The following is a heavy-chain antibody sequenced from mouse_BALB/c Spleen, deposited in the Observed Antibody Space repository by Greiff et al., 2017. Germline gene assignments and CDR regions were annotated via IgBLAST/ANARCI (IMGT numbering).Heavy chain of an antibody. J-gene: IGHJ3*01. CDR2: ISTYYGDA. V-gene: IGHV1S137*01. D-gene: IGHD2-10*02. CDR3: ARGGYGNGFAY. Sequence: VKLVESGAELVRPGVSVKISCKGSGYTFTDYAMHWVKQSHAKSLEWIGVISTYYGDASYNQKFKGKATMTVDKSSSTAYMELARLTSEDSAIYYCARGGYGNGFAYWGQGTLVTVSA. CDR1: GYTFTDYA.